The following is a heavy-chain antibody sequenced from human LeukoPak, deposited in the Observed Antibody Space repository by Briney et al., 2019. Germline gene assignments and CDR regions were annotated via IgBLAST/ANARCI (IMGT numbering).Heavy chain of an antibody. CDR3: ARVPPSYGYPPGDY. V-gene: IGHV4-59*01. Sequence: PSETLSLTCSVSGGSISSYYWSWIRQPPGKGLEWIGYIYYRGSTNYDPSLKSRVTMSVDTSKNQFSLKLTSVTAADTAVYYCARVPPSYGYPPGDYWGQGTLVTVSS. J-gene: IGHJ4*02. CDR2: IYYRGST. CDR1: GGSISSYY. D-gene: IGHD5-18*01.